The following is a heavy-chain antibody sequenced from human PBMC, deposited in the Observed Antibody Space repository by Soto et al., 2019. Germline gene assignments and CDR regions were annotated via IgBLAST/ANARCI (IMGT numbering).Heavy chain of an antibody. CDR2: IDPSDSYT. CDR1: GYSFTSYW. Sequence: PAESLTTSCKVSGYSFTSYWISWVLQMPGKGLEWMGRIDPSDSYTNYSPSFQGHVTISADKSISTAYLQWSSLKASDTAMYYCARLDNGSYYYGMDVWGQGTTVTVSS. J-gene: IGHJ6*02. V-gene: IGHV5-10-1*01. D-gene: IGHD2-8*01. CDR3: ARLDNGSYYYGMDV.